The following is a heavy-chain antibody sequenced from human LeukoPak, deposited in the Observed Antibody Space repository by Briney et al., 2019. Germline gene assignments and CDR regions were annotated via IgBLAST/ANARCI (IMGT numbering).Heavy chain of an antibody. CDR3: AKALLWFGELPPGG. CDR1: GFTFSSYA. D-gene: IGHD3-10*01. V-gene: IGHV3-23*01. CDR2: ISGSGGST. J-gene: IGHJ4*02. Sequence: PGGSLRLSCAASGFTFSSYAMSWVRQAPGKGLEWVSAISGSGGSTYYADSVKGRFTISRDNSKNMLYLQMNSLRAEDTAVYYCAKALLWFGELPPGGWGQGTLVTVSS.